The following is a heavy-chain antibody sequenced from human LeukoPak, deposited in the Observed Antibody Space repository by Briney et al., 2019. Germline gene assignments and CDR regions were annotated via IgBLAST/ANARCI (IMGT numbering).Heavy chain of an antibody. CDR3: ARNTCSGGSCYSDY. J-gene: IGHJ4*02. CDR2: ISAYNGNT. V-gene: IGHV1-18*01. D-gene: IGHD2-15*01. Sequence: ASVKVSCKASGYTFTSYGISWVRQAPGQGLEWMGWISAYNGNTNYAQKLQGRVTMTTDKSTSTAYMELRSLRSDDTAVYYCARNTCSGGSCYSDYWGQGTLVTVSS. CDR1: GYTFTSYG.